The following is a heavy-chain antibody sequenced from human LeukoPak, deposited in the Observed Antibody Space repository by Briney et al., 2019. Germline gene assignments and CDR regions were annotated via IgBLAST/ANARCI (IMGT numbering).Heavy chain of an antibody. Sequence: PGGSLGLSCAASGFTFSSYGMHWVRQAPGKGLEWVAVISYDGSNKYYADSVKGRFTISRDNSKNTLYLQMNSLRAEDTAVYYCAKSPLEGSGWYEYWFDPWGQGTLVTVSS. J-gene: IGHJ5*02. D-gene: IGHD6-19*01. CDR1: GFTFSSYG. CDR2: ISYDGSNK. CDR3: AKSPLEGSGWYEYWFDP. V-gene: IGHV3-30*18.